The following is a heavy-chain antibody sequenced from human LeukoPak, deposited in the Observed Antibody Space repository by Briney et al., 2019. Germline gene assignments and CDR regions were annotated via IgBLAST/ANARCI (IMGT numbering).Heavy chain of an antibody. D-gene: IGHD5-18*01. CDR3: AKEEPDTAMTPDY. CDR1: GFTFRSYW. J-gene: IGHJ4*02. CDR2: VRGDGGTT. Sequence: GGSLRLSCAASGFTFRSYWMHWVRQAPGKGVEWVSRVRGDGGTTSYADSVKGRFTISRDNSKNTLYLQMNSLRAEDTAVYYCAKEEPDTAMTPDYWGQGTLVTVSS. V-gene: IGHV3-74*01.